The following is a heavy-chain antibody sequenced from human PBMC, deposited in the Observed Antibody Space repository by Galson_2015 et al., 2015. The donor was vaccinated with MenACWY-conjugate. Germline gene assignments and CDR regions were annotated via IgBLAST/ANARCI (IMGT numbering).Heavy chain of an antibody. CDR1: GFTFSTYW. V-gene: IGHV3-7*03. J-gene: IGHJ4*02. CDR2: IKPDGSDK. Sequence: SLRLSCAASGFTFSTYWMTWVRQAPGKGLEWVANIKPDGSDKYYVDSVKGRFIISRDNAGNSLYLQMNSLRAEDAAVYYCARVDYDGEACAYWGQGTLVTVSP. D-gene: IGHD4-23*01. CDR3: ARVDYDGEACAY.